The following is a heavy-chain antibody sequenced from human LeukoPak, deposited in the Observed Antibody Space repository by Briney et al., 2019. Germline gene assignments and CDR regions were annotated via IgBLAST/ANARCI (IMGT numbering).Heavy chain of an antibody. CDR1: GFTFSSYW. D-gene: IGHD4-17*01. V-gene: IGHV3-7*01. CDR2: IKQEGTEK. J-gene: IGHJ4*02. CDR3: AKDSPHYGKYEKTLAS. Sequence: GGSLRLSCAASGFTFSSYWMSWVRQAPGKGLEWVANIKQEGTEKYYVDSVKGRFTISRDNAKNSLYLQMNSLRVDDTAVYYCAKDSPHYGKYEKTLASWGQGTLVTVSS.